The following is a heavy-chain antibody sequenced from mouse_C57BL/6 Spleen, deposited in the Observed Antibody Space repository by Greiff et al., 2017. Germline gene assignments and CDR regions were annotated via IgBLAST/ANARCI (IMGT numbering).Heavy chain of an antibody. Sequence: QVQLQQPGAELVKPGASVKMSCKASGYTFTSYWITWVKQRPGQGLEWIGDIYPGSGSTNYNEKFKSKATLTVDTSSSTAYMQLSSLTSEDSAVYYCARGDYYGSSYWYFDVWGTGTTGTVSS. J-gene: IGHJ1*03. CDR1: GYTFTSYW. CDR3: ARGDYYGSSYWYFDV. D-gene: IGHD1-1*01. CDR2: IYPGSGST. V-gene: IGHV1-55*01.